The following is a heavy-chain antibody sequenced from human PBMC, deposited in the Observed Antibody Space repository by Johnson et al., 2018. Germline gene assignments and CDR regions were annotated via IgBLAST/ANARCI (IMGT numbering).Heavy chain of an antibody. CDR1: GFTFSSYG. Sequence: VQLVESGGGVVQPGRSLRLSCAASGFTFSSYGMHWVRQGPGKGLEWVAVIWYDGSNKYYADSVKGRFTISRDNSKNTLYLQMNSRRAEDTAVYYCAREGDGGFLVVPMDVWGQGTTVTVSS. V-gene: IGHV3-33*01. D-gene: IGHD3-10*01. J-gene: IGHJ6*02. CDR3: AREGDGGFLVVPMDV. CDR2: IWYDGSNK.